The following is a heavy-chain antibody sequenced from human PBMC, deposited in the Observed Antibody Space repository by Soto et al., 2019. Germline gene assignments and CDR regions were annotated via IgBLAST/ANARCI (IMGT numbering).Heavy chain of an antibody. V-gene: IGHV1-18*01. CDR3: ARCIQQDYYYGMDV. CDR2: ISADNGNT. CDR1: GYTFYRHS. Sequence: GASVKVSCKASGYTFYRHSISWVRQAPGQGLEWMGRISADNGNTKYAQKFRGRVTMTTDTSTSTVYMELRNLRSDDTAVYYCARCIQQDYYYGMDVWGQGTTVTVSS. J-gene: IGHJ6*02. D-gene: IGHD5-18*01.